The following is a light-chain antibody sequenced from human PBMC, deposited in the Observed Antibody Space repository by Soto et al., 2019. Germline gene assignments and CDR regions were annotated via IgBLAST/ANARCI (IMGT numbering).Light chain of an antibody. CDR1: QSISTY. CDR3: QQSYSTPRT. Sequence: DIQMTQSPSSLSASIGDRVTITCRASQSISTYLNWYQQKPGKAPKVLIYAASSLQSGVPSRFSGSGSGTDFTLTISSLQPEDFATYYCQQSYSTPRTFGGGTKVDIK. CDR2: AAS. J-gene: IGKJ4*01. V-gene: IGKV1-39*01.